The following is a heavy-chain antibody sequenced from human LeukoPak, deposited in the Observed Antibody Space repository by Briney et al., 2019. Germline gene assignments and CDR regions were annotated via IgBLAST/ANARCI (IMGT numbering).Heavy chain of an antibody. J-gene: IGHJ6*02. V-gene: IGHV1-69*05. D-gene: IGHD3-3*01. CDR3: ARVDFWSGHYYYYGMDV. CDR2: IIPIFGTA. CDR1: GGTFSSYA. Sequence: EASVKVSCKASGGTFSSYAISWVRQAPGQGLEWMGGIIPIFGTANYAQKLQGRVTMTTDTSTSTAYMELRSLRSDDTAVYYCARVDFWSGHYYYYGMDVWGQGTTVTVSS.